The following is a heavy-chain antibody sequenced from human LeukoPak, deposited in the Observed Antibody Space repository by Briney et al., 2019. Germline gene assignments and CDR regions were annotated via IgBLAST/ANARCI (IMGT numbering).Heavy chain of an antibody. V-gene: IGHV4-4*07. CDR3: ARGSRWFDP. D-gene: IGHD6-13*01. J-gene: IGHJ5*02. CDR1: GGSISTYY. Sequence: PSETLSLTCSVSGGSISTYYWTWIRQPPGKGLEWIGRIYTSGSTNCNPSLKSRVIMSVDTSKNQFSLKLSSVTAADTAVYYCARGSRWFDPWGQGTLVTVSS. CDR2: IYTSGST.